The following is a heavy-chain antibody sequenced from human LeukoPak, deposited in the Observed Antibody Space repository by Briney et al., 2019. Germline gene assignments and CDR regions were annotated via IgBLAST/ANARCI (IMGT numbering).Heavy chain of an antibody. CDR3: ARDEWGCSGGSCYYDY. V-gene: IGHV4-38-2*02. CDR2: IFHNGNT. CDR1: GYSISSDYY. J-gene: IGHJ4*02. D-gene: IGHD2-15*01. Sequence: SETLSLTCTVSGYSISSDYYWGWIRQPPGKGLEWIGNIFHNGNTYYNPSLKSRVTMSIDTSKKQFSLKLRTATAADTAVYYCARDEWGCSGGSCYYDYWGQGTLVTVSS.